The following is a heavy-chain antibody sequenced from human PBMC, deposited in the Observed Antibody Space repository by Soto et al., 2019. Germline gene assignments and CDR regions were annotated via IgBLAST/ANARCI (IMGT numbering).Heavy chain of an antibody. V-gene: IGHV1-18*01. Sequence: ASVKVSCKASGYTFTSYGISWVRQAPGQGLEWMGWISAYNGNTNYAQKLQGRVTMNTDTTTNTTYMELKNIKSDVTAVYYCARDLYDFWSGYLSSWFDPWGQGTLVTVSS. CDR1: GYTFTSYG. D-gene: IGHD3-3*01. CDR2: ISAYNGNT. CDR3: ARDLYDFWSGYLSSWFDP. J-gene: IGHJ5*02.